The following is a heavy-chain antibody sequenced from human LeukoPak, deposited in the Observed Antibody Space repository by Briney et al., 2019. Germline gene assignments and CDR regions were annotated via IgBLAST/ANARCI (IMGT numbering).Heavy chain of an antibody. CDR1: GFTFSTYA. J-gene: IGHJ5*02. D-gene: IGHD6-19*01. V-gene: IGHV3-23*01. CDR2: ISGSGGST. Sequence: PGGSLRLSCAASGFTFSTYAMSWVRQAPGKGLEWVSAISGSGGSTYYADSVKGRFTIYRDNSKNTLYVQMNSLRAEDTAVYDCAKDEGSSGHYNWFDPWGQGTLVTVSS. CDR3: AKDEGSSGHYNWFDP.